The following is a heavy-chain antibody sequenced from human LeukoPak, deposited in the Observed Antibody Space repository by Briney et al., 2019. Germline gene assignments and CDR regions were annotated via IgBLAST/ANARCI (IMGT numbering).Heavy chain of an antibody. V-gene: IGHV3-72*01. CDR3: TKGARVGSTVVFDF. CDR1: GFTFSDHY. Sequence: GGSLRLSCTTSGFTFSDHYMDWVRQAPGKGLEWVGRTRNKARRYTTDYAASVKGRFTIPRDDSKKSVYLQMNNLKTEDTAVYYCTKGARVGSTVVFDFWGQGTLVTVSS. CDR2: TRNKARRYTT. D-gene: IGHD2-15*01. J-gene: IGHJ3*01.